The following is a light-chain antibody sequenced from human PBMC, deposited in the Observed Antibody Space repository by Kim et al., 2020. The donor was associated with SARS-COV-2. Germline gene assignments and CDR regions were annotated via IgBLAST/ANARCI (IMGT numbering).Light chain of an antibody. Sequence: DIQMTQSPSTLSASVGARVTISCRASQTISEWLAWYQQKSGEAPKVIIYGTSNLESGVPSRFSGSGSGTDFSLTISSLQPDDLAIYYCQQYKEYPWTFGQGTKVDIK. CDR3: QQYKEYPWT. CDR2: GTS. V-gene: IGKV1-5*03. CDR1: QTISEW. J-gene: IGKJ1*01.